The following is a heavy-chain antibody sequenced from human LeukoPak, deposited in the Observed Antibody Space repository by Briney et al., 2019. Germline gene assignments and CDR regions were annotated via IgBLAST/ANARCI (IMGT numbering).Heavy chain of an antibody. CDR3: ALATIFGACYYYYYMDV. CDR2: IYSGGST. V-gene: IGHV3-53*01. J-gene: IGHJ6*03. CDR1: GFTVSSNY. D-gene: IGHD5-12*01. Sequence: GGSLRLSCAASGFTVSSNYMSWVRQAPGKGLEWVSVIYSGGSTYYADSVKGRFTISRDNSKNTLYLQMNSLRAEDTAVYYCALATIFGACYYYYYMDVWGKGTTVTVSS.